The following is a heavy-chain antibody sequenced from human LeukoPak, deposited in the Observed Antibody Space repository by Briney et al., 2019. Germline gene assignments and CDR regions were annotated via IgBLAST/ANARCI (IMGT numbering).Heavy chain of an antibody. CDR1: GGSISSGGYY. CDR3: AREAPRHVRGVIHNWFDP. CDR2: IYYSGST. V-gene: IGHV4-31*03. D-gene: IGHD3-10*01. J-gene: IGHJ5*02. Sequence: SQTLSLTCTVSGGSISSGGYYWSWIRQHPGKGLEWIGYIYYSGSTYYNPSLKSRVTISVDTSKNQFSLKLSSVTAADTAVYYCAREAPRHVRGVIHNWFDPWGQGTLVTVSS.